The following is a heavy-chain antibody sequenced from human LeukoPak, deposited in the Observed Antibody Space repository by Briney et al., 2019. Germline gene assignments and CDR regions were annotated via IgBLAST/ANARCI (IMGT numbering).Heavy chain of an antibody. V-gene: IGHV3-74*01. CDR2: MNEYSTTI. Sequence: GGSLRLSCAASGFPFNNFWMHWVRQAPGKGLVWVSDMNEYSTTIRYADSAKGRFTISRDNAKSILYLQMNNLRAEDTAMYFCARGGVNPVDHWGQGTLVTVSS. D-gene: IGHD1-14*01. CDR3: ARGGVNPVDH. J-gene: IGHJ4*02. CDR1: GFPFNNFW.